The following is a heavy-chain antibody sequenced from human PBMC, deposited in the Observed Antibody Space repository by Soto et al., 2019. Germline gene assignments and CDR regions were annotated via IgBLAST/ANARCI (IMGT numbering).Heavy chain of an antibody. Sequence: SETLSLTCSVSGGSISTSSSTYYWGWMRQPPGKGLEWIASFFYSGKSFYNPSLKSRVTMSVDTSKNQFSLNLSSVTAADTAVYYCVRRHALTVDAYYWGQGTLVTVS. CDR2: FFYSGKS. J-gene: IGHJ4*02. CDR3: VRRHALTVDAYY. V-gene: IGHV4-39*01. D-gene: IGHD2-21*02. CDR1: GGSISTSSSTYY.